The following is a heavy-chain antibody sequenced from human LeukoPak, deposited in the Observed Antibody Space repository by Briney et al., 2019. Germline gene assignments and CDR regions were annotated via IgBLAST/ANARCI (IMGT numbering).Heavy chain of an antibody. CDR2: IRYDGSNK. J-gene: IGHJ5*02. CDR1: GFTFSNYG. V-gene: IGHV3-30*02. CDR3: AKAHGRVTIFGVATPVPNPNNWFDP. Sequence: PGGSLRLSCVASGFTFSNYGMHWVRQAPGKGLEWVAFIRYDGSNKDYADSVKGRFTISRDNSKNTLYLQMNSLRAEDTALYHCAKAHGRVTIFGVATPVPNPNNWFDPWGQGTLVTVSS. D-gene: IGHD3-3*01.